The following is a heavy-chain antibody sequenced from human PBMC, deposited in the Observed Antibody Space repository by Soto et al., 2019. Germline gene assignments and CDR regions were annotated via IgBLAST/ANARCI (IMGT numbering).Heavy chain of an antibody. CDR1: VGSISSGGYY. Sequence: TLSLTGTVSVGSISSGGYYWSWIRQHPGKGLEWIGYIYYSGSTYYNPSLKSRVTISVDTSKNQFSLKLSSVTAADTAVYYCAREVGSPNYFDYWGQGTLVTVSS. J-gene: IGHJ4*02. D-gene: IGHD1-26*01. V-gene: IGHV4-31*03. CDR2: IYYSGST. CDR3: AREVGSPNYFDY.